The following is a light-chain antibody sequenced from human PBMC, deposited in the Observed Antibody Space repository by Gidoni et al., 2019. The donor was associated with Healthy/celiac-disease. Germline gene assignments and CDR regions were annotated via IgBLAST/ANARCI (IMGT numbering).Light chain of an antibody. CDR1: QSILYSSNNKKY. J-gene: IGKJ2*01. CDR3: QQYYSTPYT. Sequence: DIVMTQSPDSLAVSLGERATINCKSSQSILYSSNNKKYLAWYQQKPGQPPKLLIYLASTRESGVPDRFSGSGSGTDFTLTISSLQAEDVAVYYCQQYYSTPYTFXQXTKLEIK. CDR2: LAS. V-gene: IGKV4-1*01.